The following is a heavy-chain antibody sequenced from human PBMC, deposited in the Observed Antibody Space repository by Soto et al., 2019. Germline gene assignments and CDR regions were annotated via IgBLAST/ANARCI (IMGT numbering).Heavy chain of an antibody. CDR3: ARCARRNNWFAP. Sequence: QVQLVQSGAEVKKPGASVKVSCKASGYTFTSYGISWVRQAPGQGLEWMGWISAYNGNTNYAQKLQGRVTMTTDTSTITAYREQRSLRSDDTAVYDWARCARRNNWFAPWGQGTLVTVSS. D-gene: IGHD6-6*01. V-gene: IGHV1-18*01. CDR2: ISAYNGNT. CDR1: GYTFTSYG. J-gene: IGHJ5*02.